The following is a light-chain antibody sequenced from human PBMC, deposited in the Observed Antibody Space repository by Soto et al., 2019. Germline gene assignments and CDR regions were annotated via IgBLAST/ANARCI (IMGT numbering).Light chain of an antibody. J-gene: IGKJ1*01. CDR2: NTF. CDR3: QQYGALPPT. Sequence: EVVLTQSPGTLSLSPGERATLSCRTSQSVVNYQLAWYRQKPGQAPRLLIYNTFHSATGIPDRFSGTGSETDFTLTISGLEPEDFAVYHCQQYGALPPTFGQGTKVDIK. V-gene: IGKV3-20*01. CDR1: QSVVNYQ.